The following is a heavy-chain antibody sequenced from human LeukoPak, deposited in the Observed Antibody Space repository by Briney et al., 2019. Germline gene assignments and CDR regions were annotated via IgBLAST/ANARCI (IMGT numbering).Heavy chain of an antibody. D-gene: IGHD2-2*01. CDR2: ISYDGSNK. J-gene: IGHJ4*02. V-gene: IGHV3-30*04. CDR1: GFTFSSYE. Sequence: GGSLRLSCAASGFTFSSYEMNWVRRAPGKGLEWVALISYDGSNKYYADSVKGRFTISRDNSKNTLYLQMHSLRADDTAVYYCARDLQYLLLMGEIDYWGQGTLVTVSS. CDR3: ARDLQYLLLMGEIDY.